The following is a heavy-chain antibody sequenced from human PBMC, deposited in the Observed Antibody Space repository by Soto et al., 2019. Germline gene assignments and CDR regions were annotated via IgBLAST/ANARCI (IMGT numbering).Heavy chain of an antibody. V-gene: IGHV3-7*01. Sequence: GGSLRLSCAASGFTFSNYWVNWVRQAPGKGLEWVANIKQDGSEKYYVDSVKGRFTISRDNAKNSLYLQMNSLRAEDTAVYYCARDYDYWGQGTLVTVSS. CDR3: ARDYDY. CDR2: IKQDGSEK. J-gene: IGHJ4*02. CDR1: GFTFSNYW.